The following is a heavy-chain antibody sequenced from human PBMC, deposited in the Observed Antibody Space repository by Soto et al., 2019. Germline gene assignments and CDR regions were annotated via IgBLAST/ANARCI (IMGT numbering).Heavy chain of an antibody. CDR3: ARAGSVVVVPAPRPPYYYYGMDV. V-gene: IGHV1-18*04. CDR2: ISAYNGNT. J-gene: IGHJ6*02. D-gene: IGHD2-15*01. Sequence: ASVKVSCKASGYTFTSYGISWVRQAPGQGLEWMGWISAYNGNTNYAQKLQGRVTMTTDTSTSTAYMELRSLRSDDTAVYYCARAGSVVVVPAPRPPYYYYGMDVWGQGTTVTVSS. CDR1: GYTFTSYG.